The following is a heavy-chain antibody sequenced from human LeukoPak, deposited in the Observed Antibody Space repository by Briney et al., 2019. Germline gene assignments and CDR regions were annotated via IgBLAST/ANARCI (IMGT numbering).Heavy chain of an antibody. J-gene: IGHJ4*02. Sequence: PGGSLRLSCAASGFTFSSYAMSWVRQPPGKGLEWIGEINHSGSTNYNPSLKSRVTISVDTSKNQFSLKLSSVTAADTAVYYCARGNPWDYWGQRNPFTVSS. CDR3: ARGNPWDY. CDR2: INHSGST. V-gene: IGHV4-34*01. CDR1: GFTFSSYA.